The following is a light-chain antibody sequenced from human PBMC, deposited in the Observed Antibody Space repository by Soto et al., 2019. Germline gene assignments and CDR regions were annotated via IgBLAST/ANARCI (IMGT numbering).Light chain of an antibody. Sequence: DIQMTQSPSSLSASIGDRVTITCRAGQSIDNYLNWYQQKPGKAPNLLIYATSSLQSGVPSRFSGSGSGTEFTLSISSLQREDFAIYYCHQSYSSTWTFGQGTKVEIK. CDR2: ATS. CDR3: HQSYSSTWT. J-gene: IGKJ1*01. V-gene: IGKV1-39*01. CDR1: QSIDNY.